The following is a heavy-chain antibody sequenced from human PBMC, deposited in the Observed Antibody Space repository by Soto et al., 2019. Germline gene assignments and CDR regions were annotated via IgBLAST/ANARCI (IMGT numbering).Heavy chain of an antibody. D-gene: IGHD1-1*01. CDR2: ISSSSSYI. V-gene: IGHV3-21*01. Sequence: GGSLRLSCTGSGFTFGDYGMSWVRQAPGKGLEWVSSISSSSSYIYYADSVKGRFTISRDNAKNSLYLQMNSLRAEDTAVYYCARDSPAGSFDYWGQGTLVTVSS. J-gene: IGHJ4*02. CDR3: ARDSPAGSFDY. CDR1: GFTFGDYG.